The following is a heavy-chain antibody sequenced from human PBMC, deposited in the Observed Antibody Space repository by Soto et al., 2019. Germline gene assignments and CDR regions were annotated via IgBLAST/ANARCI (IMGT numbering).Heavy chain of an antibody. CDR2: ISDSGST. V-gene: IGHV3-23*01. J-gene: IGHJ4*02. D-gene: IGHD2-2*01. Sequence: EVQLLESGGGFVQPGGSLRLSCTASGFTFSTYAMSWVRQAPGKGLEWVSTISDSGSTYYADSVKGRFTISRDNSKNTLYLEMNSLRAEDTAVYYCAKDKGGRYCSRTSCLYSFDYWGQGTLVTVSS. CDR3: AKDKGGRYCSRTSCLYSFDY. CDR1: GFTFSTYA.